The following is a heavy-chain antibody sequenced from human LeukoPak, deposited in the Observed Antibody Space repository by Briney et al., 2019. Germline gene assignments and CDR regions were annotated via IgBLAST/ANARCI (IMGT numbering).Heavy chain of an antibody. D-gene: IGHD2-15*01. CDR1: GFSLSTSGMR. Sequence: KESGPALVKHTQTFTLTCTFSGFSLSTSGMRASWSRQPPGKALEWLARIDWDDDKFYSTSLKTRLTISKDTSKNQVVLTMTNMDPVDTATYYCARSYCSGGSCYWPYYFDYWGQGTLVTVSS. V-gene: IGHV2-70*04. CDR3: ARSYCSGGSCYWPYYFDY. J-gene: IGHJ4*02. CDR2: IDWDDDK.